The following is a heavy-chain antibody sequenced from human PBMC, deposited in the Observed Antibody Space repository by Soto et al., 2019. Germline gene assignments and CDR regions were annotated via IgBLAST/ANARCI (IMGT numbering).Heavy chain of an antibody. CDR2: ISSSSSYI. V-gene: IGHV3-21*01. CDR1: GFTFSSYS. Sequence: GGSLRLSCAASGFTFSSYSMNWVRQAPGKGLEWVSSISSSSSYIYYADSVKGRFTISRDNAKNSLYLQMNSLRAEDTAVYYCARDPYDYSSSPPYWGQGTLVTVSS. D-gene: IGHD6-13*01. J-gene: IGHJ4*02. CDR3: ARDPYDYSSSPPY.